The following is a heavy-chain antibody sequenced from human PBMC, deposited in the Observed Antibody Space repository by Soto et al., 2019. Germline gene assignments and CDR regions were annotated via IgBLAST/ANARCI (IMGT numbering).Heavy chain of an antibody. CDR3: ARTIAVAGTVQYYFDD. J-gene: IGHJ4*02. Sequence: GESLRISWKGSGYSFTSCGIGWVRQMPGKGLEWMGIIYPGDSDTRYSPSFQGQVTISADKSISTAYLQWGSLKASDTAMYYCARTIAVAGTVQYYFDDWGEASLVT. CDR2: IYPGDSDT. V-gene: IGHV5-51*01. CDR1: GYSFTSCG. D-gene: IGHD6-19*01.